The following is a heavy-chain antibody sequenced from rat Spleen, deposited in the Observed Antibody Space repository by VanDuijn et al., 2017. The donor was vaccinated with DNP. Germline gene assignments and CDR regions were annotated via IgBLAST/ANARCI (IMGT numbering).Heavy chain of an antibody. CDR3: ARSPAGKYNGWLAY. CDR1: GFPLTNYG. D-gene: IGHD1-5*01. CDR2: IWSGGTT. Sequence: QVQLKESGPGLVQPSQTLSLTCTVSGFPLTNYGVNWLRQPPGKGLEWIGGIWSGGTTDYNSGLKTRLSISRDTSKSQVLLKMNSLQTEDTAMDFCARSPAGKYNGWLAYWGQGTLVIVTS. J-gene: IGHJ3*01. V-gene: IGHV2-16*01.